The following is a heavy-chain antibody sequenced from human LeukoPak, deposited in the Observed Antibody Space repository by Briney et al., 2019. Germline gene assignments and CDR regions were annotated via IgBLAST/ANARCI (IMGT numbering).Heavy chain of an antibody. CDR2: IYSGGST. CDR3: ARSSGVTTPDRAFDI. Sequence: TWGSLRLSCAAAGFTVTSNYMSWVRQAPGKGLEWVSAIYSGGSTYYGDSVKGRFTISRDNSENTLYLQMNSLRAEDTAVYYCARSSGVTTPDRAFDIWGQGTMVTVS. V-gene: IGHV3-53*01. CDR1: GFTVTSNY. J-gene: IGHJ3*02. D-gene: IGHD3-10*01.